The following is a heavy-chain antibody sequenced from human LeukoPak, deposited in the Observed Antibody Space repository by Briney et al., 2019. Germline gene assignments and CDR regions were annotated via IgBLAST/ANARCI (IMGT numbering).Heavy chain of an antibody. V-gene: IGHV1-2*06. J-gene: IGHJ3*02. Sequence: ASVKVSCKASGYTFTGYDMHWVRQAPGQGLEWMGRINPNSGGTNYAQKFQGRVTMTRDTSISTAYMELSRLRSDDTAVYYCAKNWGWDAFDIWGQGTMVTVSS. CDR1: GYTFTGYD. D-gene: IGHD3-16*01. CDR3: AKNWGWDAFDI. CDR2: INPNSGGT.